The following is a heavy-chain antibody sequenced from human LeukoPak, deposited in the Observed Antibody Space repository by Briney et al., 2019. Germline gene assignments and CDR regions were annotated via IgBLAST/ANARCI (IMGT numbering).Heavy chain of an antibody. V-gene: IGHV1-2*02. J-gene: IGHJ5*02. Sequence: ASVKVSCKASGYTFTGYYMHWVRQAPGQGLEWMGWINPNSGGTNYAQKFQGRVTMTRDTSISTAYMELSRLRSDDTAVYYCARDLVAAAGTEVDWFDPWGQGTLVTVSS. CDR3: ARDLVAAAGTEVDWFDP. CDR2: INPNSGGT. CDR1: GYTFTGYY. D-gene: IGHD6-13*01.